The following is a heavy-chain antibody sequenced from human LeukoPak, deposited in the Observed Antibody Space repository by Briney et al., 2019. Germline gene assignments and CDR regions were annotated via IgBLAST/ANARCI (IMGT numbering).Heavy chain of an antibody. D-gene: IGHD3-22*01. CDR3: ARATRGSPYDSSGDYYFDY. Sequence: SETLSLTCAVYGGSFSGYYWSWIRQPPGKGLEWIGEINHSGSTNYNPSLKSRVTISVDTSKNQFSLKLSSATAAGTAVYYCARATRGSPYDSSGDYYFDYWGQGTLVTVSS. V-gene: IGHV4-34*01. CDR1: GGSFSGYY. J-gene: IGHJ4*02. CDR2: INHSGST.